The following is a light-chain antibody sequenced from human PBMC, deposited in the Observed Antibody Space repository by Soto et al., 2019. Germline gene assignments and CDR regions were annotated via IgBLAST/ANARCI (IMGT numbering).Light chain of an antibody. CDR3: QQDNSYSWT. CDR2: GAS. J-gene: IGKJ1*01. Sequence: EIVLKHSPATLSLSPGERATLSCRASQSVTDNYLAWYQQKPGQAPRLVISGASSRTSGIPDRFSGSGSGTEFTLTISSLQPDDFATYYCQQDNSYSWTFGQGTKVDIK. V-gene: IGKV3D-7*01. CDR1: QSVTDNY.